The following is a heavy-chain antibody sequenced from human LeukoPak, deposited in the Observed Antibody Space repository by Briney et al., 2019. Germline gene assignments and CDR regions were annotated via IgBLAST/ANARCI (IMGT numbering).Heavy chain of an antibody. D-gene: IGHD5-12*01. J-gene: IGHJ6*01. CDR1: GFTFSSYW. V-gene: IGHV3-74*01. Sequence: GGSLRLSCAASGFTFSSYWMHWVRQAPGKGLVWVSRINGDGSSTSYADSVKGRLTISRDNAKITLYLQTNSLRAEDTVVYYCASDRGYFMDGWGQGTTVTDSS. CDR2: INGDGSST. CDR3: ASDRGYFMDG.